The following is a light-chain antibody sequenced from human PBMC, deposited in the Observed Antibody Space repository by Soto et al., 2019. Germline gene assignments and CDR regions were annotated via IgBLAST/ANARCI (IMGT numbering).Light chain of an antibody. J-gene: IGLJ2*01. CDR2: GVN. CDR1: SNDVGYYNY. V-gene: IGLV2-14*01. CDR3: SSYTTSTTVV. Sequence: QSALTHPASVSGSPGQSITISCTGTSNDVGYYNYVSWYQQYSGKAPKLMIYGVNNRPSGVSNRFSGSKSGNTASLTISGLQADDEADYYCSSYTTSTTVVFGGGTKLTVL.